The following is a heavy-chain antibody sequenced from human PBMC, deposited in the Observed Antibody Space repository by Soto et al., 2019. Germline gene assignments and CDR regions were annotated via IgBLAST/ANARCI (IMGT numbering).Heavy chain of an antibody. D-gene: IGHD3-22*01. CDR3: AAHHMDYDSSGYPAV. V-gene: IGHV1-18*01. CDR2: ISAYNGNT. CDR1: GYTFTSYG. Sequence: ASVTVSCKASGYTFTSYGIIWVRQAPGQGLEWMGWISAYNGNTNYAQKLQGRVTMTTDTSTSTAYMELRSLRSDDTAVYYCAAHHMDYDSSGYPAVWGQGTTVTSP. J-gene: IGHJ6*02.